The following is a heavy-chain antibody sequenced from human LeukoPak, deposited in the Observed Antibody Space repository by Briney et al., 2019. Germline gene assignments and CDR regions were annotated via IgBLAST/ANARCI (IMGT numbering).Heavy chain of an antibody. CDR1: GGSISSYY. J-gene: IGHJ4*02. Sequence: PSEALSLTCTVSGGSISSYYWSWIRQPRGKGLEWIGYIYYSGSTNYNPSLKSRVTISVDTSKNQFSLKLSSVTAADTAVYYCAREGVGATFVYWGQGTLVTVSS. D-gene: IGHD1-26*01. CDR3: AREGVGATFVY. CDR2: IYYSGST. V-gene: IGHV4-59*01.